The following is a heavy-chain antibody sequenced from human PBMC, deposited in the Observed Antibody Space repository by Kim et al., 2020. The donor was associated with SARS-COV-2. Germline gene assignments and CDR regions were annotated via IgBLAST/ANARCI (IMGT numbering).Heavy chain of an antibody. V-gene: IGHV4-59*01. CDR2: IHYKGTS. D-gene: IGHD4-4*01. Sequence: SETLSLTCTVSGGSITDDYWSWIRQPPGKGLQWIGYIHYKGTSNHNPSLKSRITMSVDASKKQFSLKLTSVTAADTAIYYCARVNLDHSGNSGIDFWGQGILVTVSS. J-gene: IGHJ4*02. CDR1: GGSITDDY. CDR3: ARVNLDHSGNSGIDF.